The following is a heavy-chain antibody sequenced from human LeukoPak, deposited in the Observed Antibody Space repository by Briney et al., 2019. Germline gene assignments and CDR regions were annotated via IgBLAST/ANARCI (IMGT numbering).Heavy chain of an antibody. D-gene: IGHD6-19*01. Sequence: SETLSLTCTVSGGSISSSSYYWGWIRQPPGKGLEWIGSIYYSGSTYYNPSLKSRVTISVDTSKNQFSLKLRSVTAADTAVYYCARVYSSGWYYFDYWGQGTLVTVSS. CDR3: ARVYSSGWYYFDY. J-gene: IGHJ4*02. CDR2: IYYSGST. CDR1: GGSISSSSYY. V-gene: IGHV4-39*07.